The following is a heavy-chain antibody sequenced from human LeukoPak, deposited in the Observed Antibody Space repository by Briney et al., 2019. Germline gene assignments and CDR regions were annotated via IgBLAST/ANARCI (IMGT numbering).Heavy chain of an antibody. CDR2: ISGSGGST. J-gene: IGHJ4*02. V-gene: IGHV3-23*01. CDR1: GFTFNNYA. Sequence: PGGSLRLSCAASGFTFNNYAMTWVRQAPGKGLEWVSAISGSGGSTYYADSVKGRFTISRDNSKNTLYLQMNSLRAEDTAVYYCAKLSSSSSGVDYWGQGTLVTVSS. D-gene: IGHD6-6*01. CDR3: AKLSSSSSGVDY.